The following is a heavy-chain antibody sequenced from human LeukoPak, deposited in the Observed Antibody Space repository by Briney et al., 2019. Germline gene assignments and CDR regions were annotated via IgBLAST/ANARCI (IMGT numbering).Heavy chain of an antibody. V-gene: IGHV3-64*01. CDR3: ARGAYSSGERDYFDY. Sequence: GGSLRLSCAASGFTFTTYAMHWVRQAPGKGLEYVSGISGYGGTTYYGNSVKGRFTISRDNSKNTLYLQMGSLRAEDMAVYYCARGAYSSGERDYFDYWGQGTLVTVSS. CDR2: ISGYGGTT. CDR1: GFTFTTYA. D-gene: IGHD6-19*01. J-gene: IGHJ4*02.